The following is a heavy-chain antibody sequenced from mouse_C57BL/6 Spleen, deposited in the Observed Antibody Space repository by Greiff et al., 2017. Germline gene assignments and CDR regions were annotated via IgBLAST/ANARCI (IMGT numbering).Heavy chain of an antibody. D-gene: IGHD1-1*01. CDR1: GFTFSSYA. CDR3: ARVLLRSFDY. Sequence: EVMLVESGGGLVKPGGSLKLSCAASGFTFSSYAMSWVRQTPEKRLEWVATISDGGSYTYYPDNVKGRFTISRDNAKTNLYLQMSHLKSEDTAMYYCARVLLRSFDYWGQGTTLTVSS. V-gene: IGHV5-4*03. CDR2: ISDGGSYT. J-gene: IGHJ2*01.